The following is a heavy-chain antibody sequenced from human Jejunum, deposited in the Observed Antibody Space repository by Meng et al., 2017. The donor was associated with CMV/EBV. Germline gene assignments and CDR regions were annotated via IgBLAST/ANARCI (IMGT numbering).Heavy chain of an antibody. Sequence: QVQLVQSGAEVKKPGASRKVFCKASGYIFTDYWMHWVRQAPGQGLEWMGRINPNNGATDYAQKFQGRVTMTRDTSISTAYMDLSRLRSDDTAIYYCTRDYGGNWAIDYWGQGTLVTVSS. V-gene: IGHV1-2*06. CDR2: INPNNGAT. CDR1: GYIFTDYW. CDR3: TRDYGGNWAIDY. D-gene: IGHD4-23*01. J-gene: IGHJ4*02.